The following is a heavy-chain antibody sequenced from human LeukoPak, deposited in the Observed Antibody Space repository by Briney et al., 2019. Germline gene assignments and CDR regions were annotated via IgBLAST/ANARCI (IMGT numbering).Heavy chain of an antibody. J-gene: IGHJ4*02. CDR3: ARFCGGDCYYYFDY. CDR2: ISGSGRTI. Sequence: GGSLRLSCAASGFTFSSYEMNWVRQAPGKGLEWVSYISGSGRTIYDADSVKGRFSISRDNAKNSLYLQMNSLRAEDTAVYYCARFCGGDCYYYFDYWGQRTLVTVPS. CDR1: GFTFSSYE. D-gene: IGHD2-21*02. V-gene: IGHV3-48*03.